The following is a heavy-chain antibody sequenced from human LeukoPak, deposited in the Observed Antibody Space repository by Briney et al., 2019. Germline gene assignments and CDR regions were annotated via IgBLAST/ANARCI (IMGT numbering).Heavy chain of an antibody. D-gene: IGHD6-13*01. CDR1: GFNFSYNW. J-gene: IGHJ6*02. Sequence: GGSLRLSCAASGFNFSYNWMSWVRQAPGKGLEWVANIKPDGSEQYYADSVKGRFTISRDNAKNTLYLQMNSLRAEDTAVYYCARAISHSNYGVDVWGQGTTVTVSS. V-gene: IGHV3-7*02. CDR3: ARAISHSNYGVDV. CDR2: IKPDGSEQ.